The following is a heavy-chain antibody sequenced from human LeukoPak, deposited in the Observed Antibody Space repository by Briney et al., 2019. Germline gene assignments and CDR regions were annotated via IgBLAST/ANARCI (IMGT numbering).Heavy chain of an antibody. CDR3: ARGTRRGYYYYGMDV. CDR2: MNPNSGNT. CDR1: GYTFTSYD. J-gene: IGHJ6*02. Sequence: ASVKVSCKASGYTFTSYDINWVRQATGRGLEWMGWMNPNSGNTGYAQKFQGRVTMTRNTSISTAYMELSSLRSEDTAVYYCARGTRRGYYYYGMDVWGQGTTVTVSS. V-gene: IGHV1-8*01.